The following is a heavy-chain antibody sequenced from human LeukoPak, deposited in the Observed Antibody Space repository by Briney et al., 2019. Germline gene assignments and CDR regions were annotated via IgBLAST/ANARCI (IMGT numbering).Heavy chain of an antibody. J-gene: IGHJ4*02. CDR1: GDSLGGNY. D-gene: IGHD2-15*01. V-gene: IGHV4-59*01. CDR2: IYYSGST. CDR3: ARLLAGCPGGRCRAHFDY. Sequence: SETLSLTCSVSGDSLGGNYWSWMRQPPGKGLEWIGYIYYSGSTKYNPSLKSRVTMSVDTSKNQFSLNLRSVTAADTAVYYCARLLAGCPGGRCRAHFDYWGQGTLVTVSS.